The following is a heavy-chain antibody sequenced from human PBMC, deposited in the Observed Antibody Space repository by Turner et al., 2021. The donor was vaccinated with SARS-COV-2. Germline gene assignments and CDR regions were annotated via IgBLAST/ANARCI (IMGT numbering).Heavy chain of an antibody. CDR2: ISGSGGGT. CDR3: AKDLRGITYYYGSGTYEVIDY. Sequence: EVQLLESGGGSVQPGGSLRLPCAASGFTVSSYAMNWVRQAPGKGLEWVSVISGSGGGTHYADSVKGRFTISRDNSKNTLYLQMDSLRAEDTAVYYCAKDLRGITYYYGSGTYEVIDYWGQGTLVTVSS. D-gene: IGHD3-10*01. V-gene: IGHV3-23*01. J-gene: IGHJ4*02. CDR1: GFTVSSYA.